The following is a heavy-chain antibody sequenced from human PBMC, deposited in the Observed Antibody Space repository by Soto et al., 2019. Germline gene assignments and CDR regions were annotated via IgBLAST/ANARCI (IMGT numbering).Heavy chain of an antibody. D-gene: IGHD1-26*01. J-gene: IGHJ4*02. CDR2: INWNGGST. Sequence: EVQLVESGGGVVRPGGSLRLSCAASGFTFDDYGMSWVRQAPGKGLEWVSGINWNGGSTGYADSVKGRFTISRDNAKNSLYLQMNSPRAEDTALYYCARDGYSGSYYSPFDYWGQGTLVTVSS. CDR3: ARDGYSGSYYSPFDY. V-gene: IGHV3-20*04. CDR1: GFTFDDYG.